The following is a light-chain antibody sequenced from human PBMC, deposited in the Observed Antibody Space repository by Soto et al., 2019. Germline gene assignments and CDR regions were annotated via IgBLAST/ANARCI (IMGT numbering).Light chain of an antibody. V-gene: IGKV3-15*01. Sequence: EIVMTQSPATLSVSPGERATLSCRASQSVSSNLAWYQQKPGQAPRLLIYGASTRATGIPDRFSGSGSGTEFTLTISSLQSEDFAIYYCQQFNSWPPITLGQGTRLEIK. CDR3: QQFNSWPPIT. J-gene: IGKJ5*01. CDR2: GAS. CDR1: QSVSSN.